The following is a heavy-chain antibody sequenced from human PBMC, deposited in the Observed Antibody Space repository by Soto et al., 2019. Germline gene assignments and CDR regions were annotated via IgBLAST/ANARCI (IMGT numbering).Heavy chain of an antibody. V-gene: IGHV1-18*01. Sequence: ASVKVSCKASGYTFTSYGISWVRQAPGQGLEWMGWISAYNGKTNDAKKFQGRVTMTRNTSIRTAYMELSSLRSEDTAVYYCARGRDVVVVAADWFDPWGQGTLVTVSS. J-gene: IGHJ5*02. CDR2: ISAYNGKT. CDR3: ARGRDVVVVAADWFDP. CDR1: GYTFTSYG. D-gene: IGHD2-15*01.